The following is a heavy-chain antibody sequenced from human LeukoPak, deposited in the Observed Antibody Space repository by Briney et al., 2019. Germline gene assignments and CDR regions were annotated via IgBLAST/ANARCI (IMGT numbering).Heavy chain of an antibody. D-gene: IGHD3-16*01. CDR1: GFTFSSYS. Sequence: GGSLRLSCAASGFTFSSYSMNWVRQAPGKGLEWVSSISSSSSYIYYADSVKGRFTISRDNSKNTLYLQMNSLRAEDTAVYYCAKDWGFLGVGAFDIWGQGTMVTVSS. V-gene: IGHV3-21*04. CDR2: ISSSSSYI. J-gene: IGHJ3*02. CDR3: AKDWGFLGVGAFDI.